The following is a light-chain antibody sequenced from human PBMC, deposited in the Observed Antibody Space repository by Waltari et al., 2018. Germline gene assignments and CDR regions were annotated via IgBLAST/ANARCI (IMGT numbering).Light chain of an antibody. V-gene: IGKV3-20*01. CDR1: KSVSRSR. CDR2: AAS. Sequence: FLTQAPDTLSLSPGERATLSCRASKSVSRSRLAWYQHKPGQAPRLLMYAASTRATGIPDRFSGSGSGTDFSLSISRVEPEDFAVYYCQQYSSSVMYTFGQGTKLEIK. J-gene: IGKJ2*01. CDR3: QQYSSSVMYT.